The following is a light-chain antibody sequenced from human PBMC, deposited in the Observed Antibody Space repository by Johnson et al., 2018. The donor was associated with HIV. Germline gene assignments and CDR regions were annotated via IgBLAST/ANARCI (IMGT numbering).Light chain of an antibody. J-gene: IGLJ1*01. CDR2: DNN. Sequence: SVLTQPPSVSAAPGQKVTISCSGSSSNIGNNYVSWYQQLPGTAPKLLIYDNNKRPSGIPDRFSGSKSGTSATLGITGLQTGDEADYYCGTWDTSLGAQYVFGSGTKVTFL. V-gene: IGLV1-51*01. CDR1: SSNIGNNY. CDR3: GTWDTSLGAQYV.